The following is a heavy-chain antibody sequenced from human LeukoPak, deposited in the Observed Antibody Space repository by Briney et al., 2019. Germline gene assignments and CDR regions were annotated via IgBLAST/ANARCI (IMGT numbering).Heavy chain of an antibody. CDR2: INPNRAGT. V-gene: IGHV1-2*02. CDR3: ARGDILTGYYQTPYYYYYGMDV. J-gene: IGHJ6*02. D-gene: IGHD3-9*01. CDR1: GYTFTGYY. Sequence: GSSVKVSCKASGYTFTGYYMNWVRQAPGQRLEWMRWINPNRAGTTYAQQIQCRATLTTETSITTAYTELSRLRADDTAVYYCARGDILTGYYQTPYYYYYGMDVWGQGTTVTVSS.